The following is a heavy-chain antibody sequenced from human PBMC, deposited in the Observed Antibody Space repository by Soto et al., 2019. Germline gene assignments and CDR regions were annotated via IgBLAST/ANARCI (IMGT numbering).Heavy chain of an antibody. CDR3: AKNPPRGSSGYVSHGY. CDR1: GFTFSSYA. CDR2: ISGSGGST. Sequence: LRLSCAASGFTFSSYAMSWVRQAPGKGLEWVSAISGSGGSTYYADSVKGRFTISRDNSKNTLYLQMNSLRAEDTAVYYCAKNPPRGSSGYVSHGYWGQGTLVTVSS. V-gene: IGHV3-23*01. J-gene: IGHJ4*02. D-gene: IGHD3-22*01.